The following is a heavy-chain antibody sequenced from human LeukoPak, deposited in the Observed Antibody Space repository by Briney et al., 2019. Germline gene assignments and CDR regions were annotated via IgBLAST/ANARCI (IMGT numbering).Heavy chain of an antibody. CDR1: GGSFSGYY. CDR2: INHSGST. D-gene: IGHD1-26*01. CDR3: ARLSIVGATQAFDY. V-gene: IGHV4-34*01. Sequence: SETLSLTCAVYGGSFSGYYWSWIRQPPGKGLEWIGEINHSGSTNYNPSLKSRVTISVDTSKNQFSLKLSSVTAADTAVYYCARLSIVGATQAFDYWGQGTLVTVSS. J-gene: IGHJ4*02.